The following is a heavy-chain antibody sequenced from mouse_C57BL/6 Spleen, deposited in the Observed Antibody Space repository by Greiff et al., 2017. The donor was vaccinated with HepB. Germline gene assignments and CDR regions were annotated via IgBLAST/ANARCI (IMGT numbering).Heavy chain of an antibody. CDR3: ARSNWRYYYAMDY. Sequence: EVKLMESGGGLVKPGGSLKLSCAASGFTFSDYGMHWVRQAPEKGLEWVAYISSGSSTIYYADTVKGRFTISRDNAKNTLFLQMTSLRSEDTAMYYCARSNWRYYYAMDYWGQGTSVTVSS. CDR2: ISSGSSTI. V-gene: IGHV5-17*01. J-gene: IGHJ4*01. CDR1: GFTFSDYG. D-gene: IGHD4-1*01.